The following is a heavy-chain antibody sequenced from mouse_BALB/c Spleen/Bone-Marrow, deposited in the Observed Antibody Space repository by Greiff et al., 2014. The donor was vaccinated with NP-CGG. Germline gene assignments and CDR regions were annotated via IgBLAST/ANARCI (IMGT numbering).Heavy chain of an antibody. Sequence: EVQLVESGPGLVKPSQSLSLTCTVTGYSITSDYAWNWIRQFPGNKLEWMGYINYSGSTSYNPSLKSRISITRDTSKNQFFLQLNSVTTEDTATYYCARGSHFDYWGQGTTLTVSS. J-gene: IGHJ2*01. CDR3: ARGSHFDY. V-gene: IGHV3-2*02. CDR1: GYSITSDYA. CDR2: INYSGST.